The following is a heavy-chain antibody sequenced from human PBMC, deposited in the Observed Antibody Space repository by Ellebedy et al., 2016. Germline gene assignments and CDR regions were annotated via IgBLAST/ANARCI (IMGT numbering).Heavy chain of an antibody. CDR2: IDYSGST. Sequence: SETLSLTCSVSGGSISSYYWSWIRQPPGKGLEWIGYIDYSGSTNYNPSLKSRVTISVDTSKNQFSLKLSSVTAADTAVYYCARDDYGGPFDYWGQGTLVTVSS. J-gene: IGHJ4*02. CDR1: GGSISSYY. D-gene: IGHD4-23*01. CDR3: ARDDYGGPFDY. V-gene: IGHV4-59*12.